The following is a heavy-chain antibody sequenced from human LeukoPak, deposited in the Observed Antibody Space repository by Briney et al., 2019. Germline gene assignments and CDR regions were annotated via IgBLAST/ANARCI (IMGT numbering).Heavy chain of an antibody. Sequence: ASVKVSCKASGYTFTAYYIHWVRQPPGQGLGWMGGISPNSGGTDYAQKFKGRVTMTRDTSISTTYVELSSLTSDDTAVYYCAIQPWGSGNNWYFDLWGRGTLVTVSS. D-gene: IGHD7-27*01. CDR2: ISPNSGGT. V-gene: IGHV1-2*02. CDR3: AIQPWGSGNNWYFDL. J-gene: IGHJ2*01. CDR1: GYTFTAYY.